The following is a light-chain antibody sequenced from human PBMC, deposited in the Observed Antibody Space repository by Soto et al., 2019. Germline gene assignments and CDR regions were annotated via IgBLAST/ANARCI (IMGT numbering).Light chain of an antibody. CDR1: QSVSSSY. J-gene: IGKJ1*01. CDR3: QQYVRSPPSWT. V-gene: IGKV3-20*01. Sequence: ETVLTQSPGTLSLSPGERATLSCRASQSVSSSYLAWYQQKPGQAPRLLIYDASSRATGIPDRFSGSGSGTDFTLTSSRLEPEDFAVYYWQQYVRSPPSWTFGQGTKVEIK. CDR2: DAS.